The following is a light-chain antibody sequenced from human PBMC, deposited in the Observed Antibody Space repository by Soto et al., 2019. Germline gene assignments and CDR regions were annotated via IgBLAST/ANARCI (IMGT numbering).Light chain of an antibody. CDR2: EVI. Sequence: QSALTQPPSASGSPGQSVTISCTGSSSDVGGYEYVSWYQQHPGKAPKLIIYEVIKRPSWVPDRFSGSKSGNTASLTVSGLQAEDEADYYCSSYAGSNNLHVLFGGGTKLTVL. CDR1: SSDVGGYEY. V-gene: IGLV2-8*01. CDR3: SSYAGSNNLHVL. J-gene: IGLJ2*01.